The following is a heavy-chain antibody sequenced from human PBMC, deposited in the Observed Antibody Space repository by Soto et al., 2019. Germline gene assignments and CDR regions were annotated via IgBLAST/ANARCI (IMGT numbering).Heavy chain of an antibody. J-gene: IGHJ6*03. CDR2: INPSGGST. CDR1: GYTFTSYY. Sequence: ASVNVSCKASGYTFTSYYMHWVRQAPGQGLEWMGIINPSGGSTSYAQKFQGRVTMTRDTSTSTVYMELSSLRSEDTAVYYCARSRGGNQPPDSRDYYMDVWGKGTTVTVSS. D-gene: IGHD3-16*01. V-gene: IGHV1-46*03. CDR3: ARSRGGNQPPDSRDYYMDV.